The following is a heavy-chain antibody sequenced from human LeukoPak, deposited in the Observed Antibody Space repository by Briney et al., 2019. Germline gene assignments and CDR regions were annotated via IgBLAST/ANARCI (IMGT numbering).Heavy chain of an antibody. J-gene: IGHJ4*02. Sequence: SETLSLTCSVSGGSISNYYWSWIRQPPGKGLEWIGYISYSGSTSYNPSLASRVTISVDTSKNQFSLNLSSVTAADTAVYYCARGSGAARPNFDYWGQGTLVTVSS. CDR2: ISYSGST. D-gene: IGHD6-6*01. CDR1: GGSISNYY. CDR3: ARGSGAARPNFDY. V-gene: IGHV4-59*01.